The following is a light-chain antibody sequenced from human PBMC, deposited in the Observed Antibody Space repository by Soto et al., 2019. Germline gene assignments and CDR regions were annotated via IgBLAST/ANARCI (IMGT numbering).Light chain of an antibody. J-gene: IGKJ1*01. CDR2: AAS. V-gene: IGKV1-39*01. CDR3: QHKG. CDR1: QSISSY. Sequence: DIQMTQSPSSLSASVGDRVTITCRASQSISSYLNWYQQKPGKAPKLLIYAASSLQSGVPSRFSGSGSVTDFTLTISSLQPEDFATYYCQHKGFGQGTKVEIK.